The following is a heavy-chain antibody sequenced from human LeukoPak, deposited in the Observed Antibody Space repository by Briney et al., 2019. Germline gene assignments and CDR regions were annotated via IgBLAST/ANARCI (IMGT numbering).Heavy chain of an antibody. CDR3: ARRGWLDY. Sequence: SETLSLTCTVSGGSISSYYWSWIRQPPGKGLEWIGYIYYSGSTNHNPSLKSRVTISVDTSKNQFSLKLSSVTAADTAVYYCARRGWLDYWGQGTLVTVSS. CDR1: GGSISSYY. V-gene: IGHV4-59*01. D-gene: IGHD5-12*01. CDR2: IYYSGST. J-gene: IGHJ4*02.